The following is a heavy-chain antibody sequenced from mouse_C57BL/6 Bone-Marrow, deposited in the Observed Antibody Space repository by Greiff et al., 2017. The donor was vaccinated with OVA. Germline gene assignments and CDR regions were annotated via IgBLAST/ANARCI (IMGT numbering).Heavy chain of an antibody. D-gene: IGHD2-14*01. J-gene: IGHJ1*01. CDR1: GYTFSGSW. Sequence: VQLLQSGAELMKPGASVKLSCKASGYTFSGSWMNWVQQRPGKGLEWIGEIFPGSGTTNYNEKFKGRATFTADTSSNTPYMQLSSLTTEDSAIYRCARERVNYRPMDVWGGGNGATVSA. CDR2: IFPGSGTT. V-gene: IGHV1-9*01. CDR3: ARERVNYRPMDV.